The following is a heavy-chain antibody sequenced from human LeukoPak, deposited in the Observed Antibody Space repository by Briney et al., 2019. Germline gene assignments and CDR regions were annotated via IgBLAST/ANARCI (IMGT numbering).Heavy chain of an antibody. V-gene: IGHV5-51*01. CDR3: ARPNITSYYDSRGYDAFDV. Sequence: GESLKISCEGSGYSFTNYWVGWVRQMPGKGLEWMGIIYPGDSDTRYSPSFQGQVTISADTSVSSAYLQWSSLKASDTAMYYCARPNITSYYDSRGYDAFDVWGQGTMVTVSS. CDR2: IYPGDSDT. J-gene: IGHJ3*01. CDR1: GYSFTNYW. D-gene: IGHD3-22*01.